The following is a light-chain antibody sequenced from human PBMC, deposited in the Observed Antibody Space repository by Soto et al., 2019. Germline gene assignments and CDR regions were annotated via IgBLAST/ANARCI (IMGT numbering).Light chain of an antibody. J-gene: IGLJ1*01. CDR2: DVS. CDR1: SSDVGVYNY. V-gene: IGLV2-14*01. Sequence: QSALTQPASGSGSPGQSITISCTGTSSDVGVYNYVSWYQQHPGKAPKLMIYDVSNRPSGVSNRFSGSKSGNTASLTISGLQAEDEADYYCSSYTSSSTYVFGTGTKLTVL. CDR3: SSYTSSSTYV.